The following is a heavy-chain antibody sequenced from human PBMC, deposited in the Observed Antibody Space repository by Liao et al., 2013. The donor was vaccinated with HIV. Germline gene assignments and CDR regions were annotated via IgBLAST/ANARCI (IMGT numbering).Heavy chain of an antibody. D-gene: IGHD3-22*01. Sequence: QVQLQESGPGLVKPSQTLSLTCTVSGASVSDDNYYWSWIRQPAGKGLEWIGRVHSMTRSSYNSSLKSRVSLSLDTSKNQVSLRLSSVTAADTAVYYCVREAIRKSINMMLIDWYFGFWAVAPWSLSPQ. J-gene: IGHJ2*01. CDR2: VHSMTRS. CDR1: GASVSDDNYY. CDR3: VREAIRKSINMMLIDWYFGF. V-gene: IGHV4-61*02.